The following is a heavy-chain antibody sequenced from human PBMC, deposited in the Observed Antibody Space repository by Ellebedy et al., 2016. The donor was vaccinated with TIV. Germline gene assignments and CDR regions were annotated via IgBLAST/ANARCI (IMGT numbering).Heavy chain of an antibody. V-gene: IGHV3-7*01. CDR1: GFSFRSYW. D-gene: IGHD4-17*01. Sequence: GGSLRLSCGASGFSFRSYWMTWVRQAPGKGLEWVANINQDGSDKYYEDSVKGRFTIARDNAKNSLFLQMSSLRVEDTAVYYCATDGSYGDYRSPTHAFEIWGQGTTVTVSS. CDR3: ATDGSYGDYRSPTHAFEI. CDR2: INQDGSDK. J-gene: IGHJ3*02.